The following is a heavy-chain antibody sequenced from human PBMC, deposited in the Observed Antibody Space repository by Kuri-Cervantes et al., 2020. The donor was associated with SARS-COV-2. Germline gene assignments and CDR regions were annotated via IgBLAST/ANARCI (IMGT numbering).Heavy chain of an antibody. Sequence: GESLKISCAASAFPFSTYSMHWVRQAPGKGLEWVSYITHSSSYIYYADSVKGRFTISRDNAKNSLYLQMNSLRVEDTAVYYCARDRLPTEVAAAFVYYYYGMDVWGQGTTVTVSS. D-gene: IGHD6-13*01. CDR1: AFPFSTYS. CDR2: ITHSSSYI. CDR3: ARDRLPTEVAAAFVYYYYGMDV. V-gene: IGHV3-21*06. J-gene: IGHJ6*02.